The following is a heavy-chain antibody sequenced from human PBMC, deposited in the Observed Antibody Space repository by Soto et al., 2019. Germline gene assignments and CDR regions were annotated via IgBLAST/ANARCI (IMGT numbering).Heavy chain of an antibody. CDR3: AREGGSYPCGMDV. D-gene: IGHD1-26*01. V-gene: IGHV3-21*01. Sequence: EVQLVESGGGLVKPGGSLRLSCAASGFTFSSYTMNWVRQAPGKGLEWVSSIRSSSSYTFYADSVKGRFTISRDNAKNSLYLQMDSLRGEDTAVYYCAREGGSYPCGMDVWGQGTTVTFSS. J-gene: IGHJ6*02. CDR1: GFTFSSYT. CDR2: IRSSSSYT.